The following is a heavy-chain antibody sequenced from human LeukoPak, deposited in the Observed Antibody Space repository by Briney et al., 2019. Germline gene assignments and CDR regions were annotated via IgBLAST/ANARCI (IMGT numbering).Heavy chain of an antibody. D-gene: IGHD1-26*01. J-gene: IGHJ4*02. V-gene: IGHV4-39*07. CDR1: GGSISSSSYY. CDR3: AREGSGIGFDY. Sequence: SETLSLTCTVSGGSISSSSYYWGWIRQPPGKGLEWIGSIYYSGSTYYNPSLKSRVTISVDTSKNQFSLKLSSVTAADTAVYYCAREGSGIGFDYWGQGTLVTVSS. CDR2: IYYSGST.